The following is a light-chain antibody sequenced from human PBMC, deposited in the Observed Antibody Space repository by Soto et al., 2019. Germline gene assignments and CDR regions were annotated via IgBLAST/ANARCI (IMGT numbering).Light chain of an antibody. CDR3: SSYTSISLYV. J-gene: IGLJ1*01. CDR1: SSDVGGYNY. CDR2: EVN. Sequence: QSVLTQPASVSGSPGQSITISCTGTSSDVGGYNYVSWYQQHPGKAPKLMIYEVNYRPSGVSNRFSGSKSGDTASLTISGLQPEDEADYYCSSYTSISLYVFGTGTK. V-gene: IGLV2-14*01.